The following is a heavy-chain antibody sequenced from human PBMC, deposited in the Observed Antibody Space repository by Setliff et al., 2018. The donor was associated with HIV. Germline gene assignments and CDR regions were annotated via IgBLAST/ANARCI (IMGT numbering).Heavy chain of an antibody. CDR3: AREIGDYYDSSGYYPPTDYYYGMDV. CDR1: GYTFTSYD. D-gene: IGHD3-22*01. J-gene: IGHJ6*02. V-gene: IGHV1-18*01. Sequence: GASVKVSCKASGYTFTSYDISWVRQAPGQGLEWMGWISAYNGNTNYAQKPQGRVTMTTDTSTSTAYMELRSLRSDDTAVYYCAREIGDYYDSSGYYPPTDYYYGMDVWGQGTTVTSP. CDR2: ISAYNGNT.